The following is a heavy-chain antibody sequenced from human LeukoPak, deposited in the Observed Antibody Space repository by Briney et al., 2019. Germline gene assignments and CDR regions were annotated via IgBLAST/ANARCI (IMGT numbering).Heavy chain of an antibody. J-gene: IGHJ4*02. Sequence: LRLSCAASGFTFDDYGMSWVRQAPGKGLEWIGYVSYSGSTNYNPSLKSRVTISVDTSKNQFSLRLTSVTAADTAVYYCARERYVYLDYWGQGTLVTVSS. CDR1: GFTFDDYG. CDR2: VSYSGST. CDR3: ARERYVYLDY. V-gene: IGHV4-59*01. D-gene: IGHD3-9*01.